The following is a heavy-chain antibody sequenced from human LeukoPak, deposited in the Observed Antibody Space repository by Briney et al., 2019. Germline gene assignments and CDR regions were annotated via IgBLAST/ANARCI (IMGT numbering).Heavy chain of an antibody. V-gene: IGHV3-7*01. D-gene: IGHD3-3*02. CDR2: IKQDGSEK. CDR3: ARDVLATYSFDD. J-gene: IGHJ4*02. Sequence: GGSLRLSCAASRFTFSSYWMSWVRQAPGKGLEWVANIKQDGSEKYYVDSVKGRFTISRDNAKNSLALQMNSLRAEDTAVYYCARDVLATYSFDDWGQGTLVTVSS. CDR1: RFTFSSYW.